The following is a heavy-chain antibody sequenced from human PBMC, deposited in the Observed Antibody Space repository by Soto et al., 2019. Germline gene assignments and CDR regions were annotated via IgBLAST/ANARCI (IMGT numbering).Heavy chain of an antibody. J-gene: IGHJ4*02. D-gene: IGHD3-22*01. Sequence: ASVKVSCKASGYTFTTYTMHWVRQAPGQRLEWMGWINAGNGNTKYSQKYQGRVTITRDTSASTAYIELSSLRSEDTAVYYCVRDSSGYSYTNCDYWGQGTLVTVSS. CDR1: GYTFTTYT. CDR2: INAGNGNT. CDR3: VRDSSGYSYTNCDY. V-gene: IGHV1-3*01.